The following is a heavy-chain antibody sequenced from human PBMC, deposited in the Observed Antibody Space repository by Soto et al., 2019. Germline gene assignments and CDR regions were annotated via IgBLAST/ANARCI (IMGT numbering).Heavy chain of an antibody. CDR2: IYYSGST. J-gene: IGHJ4*02. D-gene: IGHD5-18*01. CDR3: ARQTRTAMVYY. V-gene: IGHV4-39*01. Sequence: SETLSLTCTVSGGSISSSSYYWGWIRQPPGKGLEWIGSIYYSGSTYYNPSLKSRVTISVDTSKNQFSLKLSSVTAADTAVYYCARQTRTAMVYYWGQGTLVTVSS. CDR1: GGSISSSSYY.